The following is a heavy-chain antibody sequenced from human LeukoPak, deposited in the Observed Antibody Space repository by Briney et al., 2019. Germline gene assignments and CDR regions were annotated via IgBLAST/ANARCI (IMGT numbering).Heavy chain of an antibody. V-gene: IGHV3-21*01. D-gene: IGHD5-18*01. Sequence: PGGSLRLSCAASGFTFSSYEMNWVRQAPGKGLEWVSSISSSSSYIYYADSVKGRFTISRDNAKNSLYLQMNSLRAEDTAVYYCARDAGRDSYGYLFWGQGTLVTVSS. CDR2: ISSSSSYI. CDR1: GFTFSSYE. CDR3: ARDAGRDSYGYLF. J-gene: IGHJ4*02.